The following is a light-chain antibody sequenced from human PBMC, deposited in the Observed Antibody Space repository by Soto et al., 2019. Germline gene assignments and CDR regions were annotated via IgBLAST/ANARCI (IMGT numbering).Light chain of an antibody. CDR2: GAS. CDR3: QQYDSSPLT. CDR1: QSVSSSY. V-gene: IGKV3-20*01. J-gene: IGKJ4*01. Sequence: EIVLTQSPGTLSLSPGERATLSCRASQSVSSSYLAWYQQKPGQAPRLLIYGASNRATGIPDKFSGSGSGTDFTLTISRLEPEDSAVYYGQQYDSSPLTFGGGTKVEIK.